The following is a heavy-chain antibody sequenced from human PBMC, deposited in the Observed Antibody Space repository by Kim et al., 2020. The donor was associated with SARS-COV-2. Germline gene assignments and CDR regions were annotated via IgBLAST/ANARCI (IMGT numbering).Heavy chain of an antibody. CDR2: FDPEDGET. CDR1: GYTLTELS. Sequence: ASVKVSCKVSGYTLTELSMHWVRQAPGKGLEWMGGFDPEDGETIYAQKFQGRVTMTEDTSTDTAYMELSSLRSEDTAVYYCATLPGRVMLSYYYYYGMDVWGQGTTVTVSS. D-gene: IGHD3-10*02. CDR3: ATLPGRVMLSYYYYYGMDV. V-gene: IGHV1-24*01. J-gene: IGHJ6*02.